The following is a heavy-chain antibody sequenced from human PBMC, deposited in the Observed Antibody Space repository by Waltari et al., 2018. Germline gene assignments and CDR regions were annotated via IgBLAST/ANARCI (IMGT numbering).Heavy chain of an antibody. CDR1: GFTFRSYA. J-gene: IGHJ6*02. Sequence: EVQLLESGGGLVQPGGSLRLSCAASGFTFRSYAMSWVRQAPGKGLEWVSAISGSGGSTNYADAGKGRFTISRDNSKNTLYLQMNSLRAEDTAVYYGAKGEGSSSWYYYYGMDVWGQGTTVTVSS. CDR3: AKGEGSSSWYYYYGMDV. CDR2: ISGSGGST. D-gene: IGHD6-13*01. V-gene: IGHV3-23*01.